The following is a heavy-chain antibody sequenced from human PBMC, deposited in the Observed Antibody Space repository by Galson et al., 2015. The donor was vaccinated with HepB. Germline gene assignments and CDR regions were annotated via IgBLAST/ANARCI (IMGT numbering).Heavy chain of an antibody. CDR3: ARPKAGLPPDGHFFDT. V-gene: IGHV3-30-3*01. CDR2: ISYDGYYK. J-gene: IGHJ4*02. CDR1: GFAFNIYT. D-gene: IGHD5-24*01. Sequence: SLRLSCAASGFAFNIYTMHWVRQAPGKGLDWVAVISYDGYYKFYADSVQGRFSISRDNSKNTLYLEMTTLRPDDTALYYCARPKAGLPPDGHFFDTWGQGTLATVSS.